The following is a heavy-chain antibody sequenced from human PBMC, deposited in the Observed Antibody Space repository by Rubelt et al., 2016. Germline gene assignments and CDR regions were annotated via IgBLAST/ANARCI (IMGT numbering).Heavy chain of an antibody. V-gene: IGHV4-39*01. CDR3: ARNQVGGYGGGGQQLDY. J-gene: IGHJ4*02. Sequence: QLQLQESGPGLVKPSETLSLTCTVSGGSISSSSYSWGWIRQPPGKGLEWIGSIYYSGSTYYNPSPRSGVTMSVDMSKNQFSLKLSSVTAADTAVYYCARNQVGGYGGGGQQLDYWGQGTLVTVSS. CDR2: IYYSGST. CDR1: GGSISSSSYS. D-gene: IGHD4-23*01.